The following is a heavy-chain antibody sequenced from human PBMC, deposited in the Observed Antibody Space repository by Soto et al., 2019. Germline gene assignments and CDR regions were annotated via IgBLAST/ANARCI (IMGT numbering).Heavy chain of an antibody. D-gene: IGHD5-12*01. J-gene: IGHJ6*02. CDR3: ARGYDPRHYYYYGMDV. Sequence: ASVKVSCKASGYTFTSYYMHWVRQAPGQGLEWMGIINPSGGSTSYAQKFQGRVTMTRDTSTSTVYMELSSLRSEDTAVYYCARGYDPRHYYYYGMDVWGQGTTVTVSS. V-gene: IGHV1-46*01. CDR1: GYTFTSYY. CDR2: INPSGGST.